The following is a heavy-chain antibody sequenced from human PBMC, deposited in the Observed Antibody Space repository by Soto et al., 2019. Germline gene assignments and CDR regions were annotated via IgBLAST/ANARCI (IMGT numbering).Heavy chain of an antibody. CDR1: WFTFSSHA. CDR3: AKGTNYDILTGYYHIDY. Sequence: PWGSLRLSCAASWFTFSSHAMSWVRPAPGKGLEWVSAISGSGGSTYYADSVKGRFTISRDNSKNTLYLQMNSLRAEDTAVYYCAKGTNYDILTGYYHIDYWGQGTLVTVSS. V-gene: IGHV3-23*01. CDR2: ISGSGGST. J-gene: IGHJ4*02. D-gene: IGHD3-9*01.